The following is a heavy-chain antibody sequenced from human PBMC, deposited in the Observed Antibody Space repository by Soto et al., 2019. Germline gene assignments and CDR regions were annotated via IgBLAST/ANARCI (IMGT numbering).Heavy chain of an antibody. CDR2: IDPSDSYT. V-gene: IGHV5-10-1*01. Sequence: TGESLKISCKGSGYSFTSYWISWVRQMPGKGLEWMGRIDPSDSYTNYSPSFQGHVTISADKSISTAYLQWSSLKASDTAMYYCARHKAFYYDSSGAWGQGTLVTVSS. J-gene: IGHJ5*02. CDR1: GYSFTSYW. D-gene: IGHD3-22*01. CDR3: ARHKAFYYDSSGA.